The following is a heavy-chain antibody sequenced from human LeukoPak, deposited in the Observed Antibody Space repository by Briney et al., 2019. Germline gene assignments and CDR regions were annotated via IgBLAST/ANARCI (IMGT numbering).Heavy chain of an antibody. V-gene: IGHV4-59*01. D-gene: IGHD3-3*01. CDR2: AYYSGNI. J-gene: IGHJ4*02. CDR1: GGSISSSY. CDR3: ASLNLEELSFDY. Sequence: SETLSLTCTVSGGSISSSYWSWIRQPPGKGLEWIGYAYYSGNINYNPSLKRRVIISLDKSKKQFSLRLRSVTAADTAVYYCASLNLEELSFDYWGQGTRVTVSS.